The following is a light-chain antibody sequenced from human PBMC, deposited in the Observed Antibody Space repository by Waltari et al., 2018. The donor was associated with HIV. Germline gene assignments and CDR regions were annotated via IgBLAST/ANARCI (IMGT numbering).Light chain of an antibody. CDR1: SSDISTYNL. V-gene: IGLV2-14*03. Sequence: QSALPQPASVSGSPGQSITISCPGTSSDISTYNLIHWYQKHPDKAPKLLIYDVDPRPSGVPRRFSGSKSGDTAPLTISAIQADDEADYFCSSYTTTNTVVFGGGTKVSVL. CDR3: SSYTTTNTVV. J-gene: IGLJ2*01. CDR2: DVD.